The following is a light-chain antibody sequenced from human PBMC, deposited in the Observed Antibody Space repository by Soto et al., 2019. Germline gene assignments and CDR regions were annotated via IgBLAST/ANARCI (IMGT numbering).Light chain of an antibody. Sequence: DIQMTQSPSSLSASVGDRVTITCRASQSISAYLNWYQQEPGKAPKLLIHTASTLQSGVPSRFSGSGSGTDFSLTISSLLPEDFATYYCQENFRTHYTFGPGTKVDIK. CDR2: TAS. J-gene: IGKJ3*01. CDR1: QSISAY. CDR3: QENFRTHYT. V-gene: IGKV1-39*01.